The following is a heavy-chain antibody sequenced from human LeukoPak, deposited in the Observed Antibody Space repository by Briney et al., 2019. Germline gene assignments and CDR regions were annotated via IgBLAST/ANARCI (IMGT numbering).Heavy chain of an antibody. V-gene: IGHV3-23*01. CDR1: GFTISSYA. Sequence: GGSLRLSCAASGFTISSYAMSFLRRAPGKGLEWVSAISDDFGTYHADSVKGRFTISRDNSRNTLYLQMTSLRAEDTAVYYCARGNSGHCTGATCYALDYWGQGTLVTVSS. D-gene: IGHD2-2*01. CDR3: ARGNSGHCTGATCYALDY. CDR2: ISDDFGT. J-gene: IGHJ4*02.